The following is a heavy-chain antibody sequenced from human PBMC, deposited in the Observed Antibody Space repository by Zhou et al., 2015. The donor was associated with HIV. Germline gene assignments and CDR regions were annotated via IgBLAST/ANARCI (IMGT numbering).Heavy chain of an antibody. V-gene: IGHV1-69*08. D-gene: IGHD3-10*01. Sequence: QVQLVQSGAEVKKPGSSVKVSCKASGGTFSSYTISWVRQAPGQGLEWMGRIIPILGIANYAQKFQGRVTITADKSTSTAYMELSSLRSEDTAVYYCARDVSLPTRGPYYGSGSYYNRGNWFDPWGQGTLVTVSS. J-gene: IGHJ5*02. CDR3: ARDVSLPTRGPYYGSGSYYNRGNWFDP. CDR2: IIPILGIA. CDR1: GGTFSSYT.